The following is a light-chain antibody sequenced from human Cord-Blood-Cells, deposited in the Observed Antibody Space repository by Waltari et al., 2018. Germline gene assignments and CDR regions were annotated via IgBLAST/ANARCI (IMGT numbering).Light chain of an antibody. V-gene: IGLV1-47*01. J-gene: IGLJ3*02. CDR3: AAWDDHLSWWV. CDR1: SSHIGSNY. Sequence: QSVLTQPPSASGTPGQRVTISCSGSSSHIGSNYVYWYQQLPGTAPKLPIYRNKPRPSGVPCPFSGSKSGNSAPLAINWLPFEDGADYYCAAWDDHLSWWVFGGGTKLTGL. CDR2: RNK.